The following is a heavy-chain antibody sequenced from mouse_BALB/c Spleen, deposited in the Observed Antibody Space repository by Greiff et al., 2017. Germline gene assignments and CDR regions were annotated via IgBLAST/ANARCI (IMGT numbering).Heavy chain of an antibody. Sequence: EVKLEESGAELVKPGASVKLSCTASGFNIKDTYMHWVKQRPEQGLEWIGRIDPANGNTKYDPKFQGKATITADTSSNTAYLQLSSLTSEDTAVYYCASAGFAYWGQGTLVTVSA. CDR3: ASAGFAY. CDR1: GFNIKDTY. CDR2: IDPANGNT. V-gene: IGHV14-3*02. J-gene: IGHJ3*01.